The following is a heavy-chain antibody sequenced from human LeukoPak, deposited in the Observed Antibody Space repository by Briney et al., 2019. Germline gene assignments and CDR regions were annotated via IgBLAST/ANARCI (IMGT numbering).Heavy chain of an antibody. Sequence: SETLSLTCTVSGGSISSYYWSWIRQPAGKGLEWIGRIYTSGSTNYNPSLKSRVTMSVDTSKNQFSLKLSSVTAADTAVYYCARDPLYCSSTSYTLDAFDIWGQGTMATVSS. CDR1: GGSISSYY. V-gene: IGHV4-4*07. J-gene: IGHJ3*02. CDR3: ARDPLYCSSTSYTLDAFDI. CDR2: IYTSGST. D-gene: IGHD2-2*01.